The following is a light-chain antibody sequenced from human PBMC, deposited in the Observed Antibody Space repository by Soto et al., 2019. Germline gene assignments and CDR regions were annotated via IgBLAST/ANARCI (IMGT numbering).Light chain of an antibody. CDR2: DAS. CDR3: QQRSNWPPKIT. J-gene: IGKJ5*01. CDR1: QSVSIY. V-gene: IGKV3-11*01. Sequence: EIVLAQSPSTLSLSPGERATLLRGALQSVSIYLAWYQQKPGQAPRLLIYDASNRATGIPARFSGSGSGTDFTLTISSLEPEDFAVYYCQQRSNWPPKITFGQGTRLEIK.